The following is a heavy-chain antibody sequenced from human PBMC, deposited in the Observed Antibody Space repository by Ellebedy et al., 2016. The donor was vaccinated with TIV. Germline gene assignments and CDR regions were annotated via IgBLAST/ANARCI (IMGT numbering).Heavy chain of an antibody. V-gene: IGHV3-74*01. J-gene: IGHJ3*02. CDR1: AFTFSNHW. CDR2: ISSDGTTT. D-gene: IGHD2-2*01. Sequence: GESLKISCVASAFTFSNHWMHWVRQAPGKGLVWVSSISSDGTTTRYADSVQGRFTISRDNPKNTLSLQMNSLRAEDTAVYYCAREVVPSSKGGAFDIWGQGTLVTVSS. CDR3: AREVVPSSKGGAFDI.